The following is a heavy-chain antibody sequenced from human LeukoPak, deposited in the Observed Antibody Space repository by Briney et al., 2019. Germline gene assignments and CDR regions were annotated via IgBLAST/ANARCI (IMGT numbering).Heavy chain of an antibody. D-gene: IGHD6-6*01. CDR3: ARLPPSQDYYYGMDV. CDR1: GYSFTSYW. V-gene: IGHV5-51*01. J-gene: IGHJ6*02. CDR2: IYPGDSDT. Sequence: GESLKISCKGSGYSFTSYWIGWVRQMPGKGLEWMGIIYPGDSDTRYSPSFQGQVTISADKSISTAYLQWSSLKASDTAMYYCARLPPSQDYYYGMDVWGQGTTVTVSS.